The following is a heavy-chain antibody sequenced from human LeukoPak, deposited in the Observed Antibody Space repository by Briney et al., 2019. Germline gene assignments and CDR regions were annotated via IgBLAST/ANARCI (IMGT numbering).Heavy chain of an antibody. CDR1: GGSISSYY. V-gene: IGHV4-59*01. D-gene: IGHD3-10*01. Sequence: SETLSPTCTVSGGSISSYYWSWIRQPPGKGLEWIGYIYYSGSTNYNPSLKSRVTISVDTSKNQFSLKLSSVTAADTAVYYCARVKYGSGSYGYWGQGTLVTVSS. CDR2: IYYSGST. J-gene: IGHJ4*02. CDR3: ARVKYGSGSYGY.